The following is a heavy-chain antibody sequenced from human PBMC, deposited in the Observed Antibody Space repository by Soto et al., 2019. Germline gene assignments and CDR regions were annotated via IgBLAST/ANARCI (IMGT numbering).Heavy chain of an antibody. Sequence: GGSLRLSCAASGFTFSSYGMHWVRQAPGKGLEWVAVIWYDGSNKYYADSVKGRFTISRDNSKNTLYLQMNSLRAEDTAVYYCARMYSSSSVIVYFDYWGQGTLVTVSS. V-gene: IGHV3-33*01. J-gene: IGHJ4*02. CDR2: IWYDGSNK. CDR1: GFTFSSYG. CDR3: ARMYSSSSVIVYFDY. D-gene: IGHD6-6*01.